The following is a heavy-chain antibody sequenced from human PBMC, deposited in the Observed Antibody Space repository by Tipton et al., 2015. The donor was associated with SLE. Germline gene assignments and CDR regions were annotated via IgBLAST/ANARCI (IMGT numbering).Heavy chain of an antibody. CDR3: ASGSDFLWPY. Sequence: LRLSCAVYVGSFKDYYYSWVRQSPGKGLEWIGEISHSGSTKYNPSQKSRVTISVDTSKKHFSLKLNPATAAHTAVYYCASGSDFLWPYWGQETLITVHS. CDR2: ISHSGST. V-gene: IGHV4-34*01. D-gene: IGHD2/OR15-2a*01. J-gene: IGHJ4*02. CDR1: VGSFKDYY.